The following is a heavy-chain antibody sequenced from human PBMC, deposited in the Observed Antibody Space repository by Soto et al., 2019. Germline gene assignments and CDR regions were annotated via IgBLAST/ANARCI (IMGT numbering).Heavy chain of an antibody. D-gene: IGHD6-13*01. V-gene: IGHV4-31*03. CDR2: IYYSGST. Sequence: TSETLSLTCTLSGGSISSGGYYWSWIRQHPGKGLEWIGYIYYSGSTYYNPSLKSRVTISVDTSKNQFSLKLSSVTAADTAVYYCASVSSWYQNFDYWGQGTLVTVST. J-gene: IGHJ4*02. CDR3: ASVSSWYQNFDY. CDR1: GGSISSGGYY.